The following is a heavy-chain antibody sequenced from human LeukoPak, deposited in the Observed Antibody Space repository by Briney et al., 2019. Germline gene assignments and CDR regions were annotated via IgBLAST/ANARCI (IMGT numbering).Heavy chain of an antibody. CDR1: GGSFSAYY. CDR2: INHSGSS. D-gene: IGHD5-18*01. J-gene: IGHJ5*02. CDR3: APRGDIEHSYVYGKWFDP. V-gene: IGHV4-34*01. Sequence: SETLSLTCAAYGGSFSAYYWTWIRQPPGKGLEWIGEINHSGSSNYNSSLRSRVTISVGTSYKQFSLRLSSVTAADTAVYYCAPRGDIEHSYVYGKWFDPWGQGTRVTVSS.